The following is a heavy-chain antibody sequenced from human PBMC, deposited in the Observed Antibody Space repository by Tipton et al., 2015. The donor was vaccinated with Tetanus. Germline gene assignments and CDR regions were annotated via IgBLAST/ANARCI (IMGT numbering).Heavy chain of an antibody. V-gene: IGHV3-48*03. CDR1: GFALSSYQ. CDR3: ARDAGTTFGVVIIPGYFDP. CDR2: ISSSGSTT. D-gene: IGHD3-3*01. J-gene: IGHJ4*02. Sequence: SLRLSCAASGFALSSYQMNWVRQAPGKGLEWISYISSSGSTTDFADSVKGRFTISRDDAKNSLYLQMNSLRAGDTAAYYCARDAGTTFGVVIIPGYFDPWGQGTLVTVSS.